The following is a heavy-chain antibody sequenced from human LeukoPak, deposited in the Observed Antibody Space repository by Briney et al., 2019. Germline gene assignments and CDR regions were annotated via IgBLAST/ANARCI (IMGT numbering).Heavy chain of an antibody. J-gene: IGHJ4*02. Sequence: GGSLRLSCAASGFTFNSYWMDWVRQAPGKGLEWVANIKQDGSEKYYVDSVKGRFTISRDNAENSLYLQMNSLRAEDTAVYYCATSRTFDYWGQGTLVTVSS. D-gene: IGHD1-7*01. V-gene: IGHV3-7*01. CDR3: ATSRTFDY. CDR1: GFTFNSYW. CDR2: IKQDGSEK.